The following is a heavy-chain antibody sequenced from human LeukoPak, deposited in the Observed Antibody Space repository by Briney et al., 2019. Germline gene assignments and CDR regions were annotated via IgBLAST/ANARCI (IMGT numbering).Heavy chain of an antibody. CDR2: IKDGGIT. CDR3: VRGFSGVVGDH. Sequence: SETLSLTCTVYSGSFSGYYWSWIHLPPGKGLEWIGEIKDGGITNYNPSLRSRVTISKDTSNNQLSLKLHSATAADTAVYYCVRGFSGVVGDHWGQGSLVTVSS. CDR1: SGSFSGYY. D-gene: IGHD3-10*01. V-gene: IGHV4-34*01. J-gene: IGHJ4*02.